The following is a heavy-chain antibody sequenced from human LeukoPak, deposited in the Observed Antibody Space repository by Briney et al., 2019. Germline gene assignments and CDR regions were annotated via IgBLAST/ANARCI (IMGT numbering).Heavy chain of an antibody. CDR3: ASHGGL. CDR1: GFSFSSYG. CDR2: IWYDGSNK. J-gene: IGHJ4*02. V-gene: IGHV3-33*01. D-gene: IGHD5-12*01. Sequence: GRSPRLSCAASGFSFSSYGMHWVRQAPGKGLEWVAVIWYDGSNKNYADSVKGRFTISRDNSKNTLYLQMNSLRVEDTAVYFCASHGGLWGQGTLVTVSS.